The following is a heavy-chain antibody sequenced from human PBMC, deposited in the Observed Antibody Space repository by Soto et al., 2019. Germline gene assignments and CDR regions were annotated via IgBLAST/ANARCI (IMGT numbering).Heavy chain of an antibody. J-gene: IGHJ4*02. CDR3: ARDLASATGTFDY. Sequence: GGSLRLSCAGSGFTFSGYSMNWVRQAPGKGLEWVSSISSTSNNMYYADSVKGRFTMSRDNAKNSLYLQMNSLRVDDTAVYYCARDLASATGTFDYWGQGTLVTVSS. CDR2: ISSTSNNM. CDR1: GFTFSGYS. V-gene: IGHV3-21*01. D-gene: IGHD1-1*01.